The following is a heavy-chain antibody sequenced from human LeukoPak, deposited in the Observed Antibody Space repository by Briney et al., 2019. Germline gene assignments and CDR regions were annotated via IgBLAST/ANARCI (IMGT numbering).Heavy chain of an antibody. CDR1: GGSISSGGYY. Sequence: SESLSLTCTVAGGSISSGGYYWNWIRQHPGKGLEWIGYIYYSGSTYYNPSLKSRVTISVDTSKNQFSLKLSSVTAADTAVYYCARGYYYYGSGSYGGNWFDPWGQGTLVTVSS. V-gene: IGHV4-31*03. J-gene: IGHJ5*02. CDR2: IYYSGST. CDR3: ARGYYYYGSGSYGGNWFDP. D-gene: IGHD3-10*01.